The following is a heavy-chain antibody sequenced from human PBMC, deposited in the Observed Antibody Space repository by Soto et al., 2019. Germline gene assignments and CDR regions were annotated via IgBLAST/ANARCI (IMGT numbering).Heavy chain of an antibody. V-gene: IGHV4-59*11. CDR1: VGSIGSHF. CDR3: ATLQHTVVTALEI. Sequence: SETLSLTCSFSVGSIGSHFWSCIRQAPGKGPELVGYIYHTVNTKYNPALKSRVTISMDTSKNQLSLQLSSVTAADTAVYYCATLQHTVVTALEIWGQATMVNVSS. D-gene: IGHD2-15*01. CDR2: IYHTVNT. J-gene: IGHJ3*02.